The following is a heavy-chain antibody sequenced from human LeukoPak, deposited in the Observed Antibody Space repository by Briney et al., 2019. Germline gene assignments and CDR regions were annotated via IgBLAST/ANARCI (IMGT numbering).Heavy chain of an antibody. J-gene: IGHJ4*02. V-gene: IGHV3-23*01. CDR2: ISGSGGST. D-gene: IGHD3-16*02. CDR1: GFTFSSYA. CDR3: AKAGSIWRSYREYFDY. Sequence: GGSLRLSCAASGFTFSSYAMSWVRQAPGKGLEWVSAISGSGGSTYYADSVKGRFTISRDNSKNTLYLQMNSLRAEDTAVYYCAKAGSIWRSYREYFDYWGQGTLVTVSS.